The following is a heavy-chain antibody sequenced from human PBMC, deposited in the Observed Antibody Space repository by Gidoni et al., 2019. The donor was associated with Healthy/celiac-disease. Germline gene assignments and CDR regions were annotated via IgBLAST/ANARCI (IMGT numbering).Heavy chain of an antibody. CDR3: ARGRATYRSLTRYYYYGMDV. Sequence: QVQLQQWGAGLLKPSETLSLTCAVYGGSFSGYYWSWIRQPPGKGLEWIGEINHRRSTNYNPSLKSRVTISVDTSKNQFSLKLSSVTAADTAVYYCARGRATYRSLTRYYYYGMDVWGQGTTVTVSS. CDR2: INHRRST. CDR1: GGSFSGYY. J-gene: IGHJ6*02. D-gene: IGHD5-12*01. V-gene: IGHV4-34*01.